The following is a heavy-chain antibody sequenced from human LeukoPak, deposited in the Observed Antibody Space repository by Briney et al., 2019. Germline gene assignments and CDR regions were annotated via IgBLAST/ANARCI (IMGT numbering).Heavy chain of an antibody. D-gene: IGHD1-26*01. CDR2: IYHSGST. CDR1: GGSISSSNW. Sequence: PSGTLSLTCAVSGGSISSSNWWSWVHQPPGKGLEWIREIYHSGSTYYNPSLKSRVTISVDTSKNQFSLKLSSVTAADTAVYYCARSGLWELLLAFDIWGQGTMVTVSS. J-gene: IGHJ3*02. V-gene: IGHV4-4*02. CDR3: ARSGLWELLLAFDI.